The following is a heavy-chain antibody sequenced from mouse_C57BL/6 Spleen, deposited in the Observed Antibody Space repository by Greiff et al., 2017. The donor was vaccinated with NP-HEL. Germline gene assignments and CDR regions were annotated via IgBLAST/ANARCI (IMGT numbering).Heavy chain of an antibody. V-gene: IGHV5-17*01. CDR3: ARDWDVYFDY. Sequence: EVQLVESGGGLVKPGGSLKLSCAASGFTFSDYGMHWVRQAPEKGLEWVAYISSGSSTIYYADPVKGRFTISRDNAKNTLFLQMTSLRSEDTAMYYCARDWDVYFDYWGQGTTLTVSS. CDR1: GFTFSDYG. J-gene: IGHJ2*01. D-gene: IGHD4-1*01. CDR2: ISSGSSTI.